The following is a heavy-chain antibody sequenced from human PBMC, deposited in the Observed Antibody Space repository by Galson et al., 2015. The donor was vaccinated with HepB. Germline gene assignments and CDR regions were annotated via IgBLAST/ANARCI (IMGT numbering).Heavy chain of an antibody. CDR1: GYTFTSYG. Sequence: VKVSCKASGYTFTSYGISWVRQAPGQGLEWMGWISAYNGNTNYAQKLQGRVTMTTDTSTSTAYMELRSLRSDDTAVYYCARAGRRITIFGVVVNWFDPWGQGTLVTVSS. V-gene: IGHV1-18*01. D-gene: IGHD3-3*01. J-gene: IGHJ5*02. CDR3: ARAGRRITIFGVVVNWFDP. CDR2: ISAYNGNT.